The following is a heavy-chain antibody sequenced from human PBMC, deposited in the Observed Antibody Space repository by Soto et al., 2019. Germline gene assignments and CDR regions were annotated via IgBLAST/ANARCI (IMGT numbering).Heavy chain of an antibody. CDR2: IYYTGST. CDR1: GGSINSFY. V-gene: IGHV4-59*01. J-gene: IGHJ4*02. D-gene: IGHD3-10*01. Sequence: PSETLSLTCTVSGGSINSFYWIWIRQSPGKGLEWIGYIYYTGSTVYNPSLKRRTTISLDTSKNQFSLNLTSVTAADTAVYYCARVRYGSGSYLHAFDYWGQGTLVTVSS. CDR3: ARVRYGSGSYLHAFDY.